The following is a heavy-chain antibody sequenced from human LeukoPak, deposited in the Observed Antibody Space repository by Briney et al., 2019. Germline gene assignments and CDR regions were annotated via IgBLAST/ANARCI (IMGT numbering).Heavy chain of an antibody. CDR1: GYTFNGYY. V-gene: IGHV1-2*02. CDR3: ARDTTMITYWFDP. CDR2: INPNSGGT. J-gene: IGHJ5*02. Sequence: ASVNVSCKASGYTFNGYYMHWVRQAPGQGLEWMGWINPNSGGTNYAQKFQGRVTMTRDTSVSTAYMELNRLRSDDTGVYYCARDTTMITYWFDPWGQGTLVTVSS. D-gene: IGHD5-18*01.